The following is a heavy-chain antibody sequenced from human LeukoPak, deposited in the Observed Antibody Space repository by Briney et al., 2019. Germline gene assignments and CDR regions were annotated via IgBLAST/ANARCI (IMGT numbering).Heavy chain of an antibody. J-gene: IGHJ6*03. CDR2: ISSSGSTI. D-gene: IGHD5-24*01. V-gene: IGHV3-48*03. Sequence: PGGSLRLSCAASGFTFSSYEMNWVRQAPGKGLEWVSYISSSGSTIYYADSVKGRFTISRDNAKSSLYLQMNSLRAEDTAVYYCARIEHYYYYMDLWGKGTTVTVSS. CDR3: ARIEHYYYYMDL. CDR1: GFTFSSYE.